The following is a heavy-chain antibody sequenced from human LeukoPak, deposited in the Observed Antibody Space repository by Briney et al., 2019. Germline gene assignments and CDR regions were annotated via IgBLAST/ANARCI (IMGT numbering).Heavy chain of an antibody. CDR3: ARDLGYSSGWYPAYYGMDV. J-gene: IGHJ6*02. D-gene: IGHD6-19*01. Sequence: PGRSLRLSCAASGFTFDDYAMHWVRQAPGKGLEWVSRINSDGSSTSYADSVKGRFTISRDNAKNTLYLQMNSLRAEDTAVYYCARDLGYSSGWYPAYYGMDVWGQGTTVTVSS. CDR2: INSDGSST. CDR1: GFTFDDYA. V-gene: IGHV3-74*01.